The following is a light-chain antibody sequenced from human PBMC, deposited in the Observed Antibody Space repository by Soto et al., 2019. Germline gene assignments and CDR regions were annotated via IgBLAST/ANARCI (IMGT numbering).Light chain of an antibody. J-gene: IGKJ3*01. CDR3: QHYGDSPPFT. Sequence: EIVFTQSPGTLSLSPGERAILSCRASQSVTDNYLAWYQQRPGQAPKLLIYGASNRATGIPHRFSGSGSGTDFTLTVSSLESEDFAVYYCQHYGDSPPFTFGPGTKVDIK. CDR1: QSVTDNY. CDR2: GAS. V-gene: IGKV3-20*01.